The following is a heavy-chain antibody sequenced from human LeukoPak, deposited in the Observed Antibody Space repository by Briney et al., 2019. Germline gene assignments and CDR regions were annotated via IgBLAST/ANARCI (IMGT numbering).Heavy chain of an antibody. CDR1: GYTFSDYY. CDR2: INPRTEGR. J-gene: IGHJ4*02. Sequence: ASVKVSCETSGYTFSDYYLHWMRRAPGQGLKWMAIINPRTEGRDYAQKFQGRITVTRETPTSTVYMELRSLRSEDTAIYYCVREYHGGYFDTWGQGTMVTVSS. CDR3: VREYHGGYFDT. V-gene: IGHV1-46*03. D-gene: IGHD2-2*01.